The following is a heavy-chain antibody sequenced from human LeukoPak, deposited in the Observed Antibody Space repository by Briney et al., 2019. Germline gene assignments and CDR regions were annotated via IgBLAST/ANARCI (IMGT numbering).Heavy chain of an antibody. J-gene: IGHJ4*02. CDR2: ITGSGDST. CDR3: ANRIAVAGTS. D-gene: IGHD6-19*01. Sequence: GGSLRLSCAASGFSFSIYAMSWVRQAPGKGLEWVSGITGSGDSTYYADFVRGRFTISRDNSKNTLYLQVNSLGADDTAVYYCANRIAVAGTSWGQGTLVTVSS. V-gene: IGHV3-23*01. CDR1: GFSFSIYA.